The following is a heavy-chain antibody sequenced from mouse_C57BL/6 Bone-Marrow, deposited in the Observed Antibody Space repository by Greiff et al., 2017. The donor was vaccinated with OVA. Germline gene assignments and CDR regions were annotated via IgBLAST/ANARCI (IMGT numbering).Heavy chain of an antibody. CDR3: TTSDGSSYRYFDV. J-gene: IGHJ1*03. V-gene: IGHV14-4*01. CDR2: IDPENGDT. D-gene: IGHD1-1*01. CDR1: GFNIKDDY. Sequence: VQLQQSGAELVRPGASVKLSCTASGFNIKDDYMHWVKQRPEQGLEWIGWIDPENGDTEYASKFQGKATITADTSSNTAYLQLSSLTSEDTAVYYCTTSDGSSYRYFDVWGTGTTVTVSS.